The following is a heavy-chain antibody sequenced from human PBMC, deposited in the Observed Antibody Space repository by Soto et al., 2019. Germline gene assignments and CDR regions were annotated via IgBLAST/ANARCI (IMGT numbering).Heavy chain of an antibody. V-gene: IGHV3-13*05. J-gene: IGHJ6*02. CDR3: ARAYTGRMPRRADYYYAMDV. Sequence: GESLKISCATSGFTFSNFDMHWVRQVPGKGLEWVSAIGAARDPYYLGSVKGRFTISRENAKNSVYLQMNDLRAGDSAVYYCARAYTGRMPRRADYYYAMDVWGQGTTVTVSS. CDR1: GFTFSNFD. CDR2: IGAARDP. D-gene: IGHD2-2*02.